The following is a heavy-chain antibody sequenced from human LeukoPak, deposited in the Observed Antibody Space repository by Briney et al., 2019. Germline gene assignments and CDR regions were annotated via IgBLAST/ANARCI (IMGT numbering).Heavy chain of an antibody. J-gene: IGHJ6*02. D-gene: IGHD1-1*01. V-gene: IGHV3-30*18. CDR2: ISYDGSNK. Sequence: GGSLRLSCAASGFTFSSYGMHWVRQAPGKGLEWVAVISYDGSNKYYADSVKGRFTISRDNSKNTLYLQMNSLRAEDTAVYYCAKDLGTAYYYYYGMDVWGQGTTVTVSS. CDR1: GFTFSSYG. CDR3: AKDLGTAYYYYYGMDV.